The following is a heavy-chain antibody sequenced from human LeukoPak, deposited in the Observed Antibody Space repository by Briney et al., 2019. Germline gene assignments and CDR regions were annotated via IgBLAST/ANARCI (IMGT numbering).Heavy chain of an antibody. CDR2: IFYSGST. J-gene: IGHJ4*02. V-gene: IGHV4-61*05. CDR1: GDSIRGSSSY. Sequence: SETLSLTCTVSGDSIRGSSSYWGWIRQPPGKGLEWIGYIFYSGSTTYNPSLKSRVTISIDTSMNQFSLKLSSVTAADTAVSYCARGNGYRLYRGLGTLVTVSS. CDR3: ARGNGYRLY. D-gene: IGHD5-24*01.